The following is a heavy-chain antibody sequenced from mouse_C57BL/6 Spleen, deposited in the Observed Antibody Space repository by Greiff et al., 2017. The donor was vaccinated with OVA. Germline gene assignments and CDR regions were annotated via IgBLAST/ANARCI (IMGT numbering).Heavy chain of an antibody. J-gene: IGHJ4*01. Sequence: QVQLQQSGPELVKPGASVKLSCKASGYTFTSYDINWVKQRPGQGLEWIGWIYPRDGSTKYNEKFKGKATLTVDTSSSTAYMKLHSLTSEDSAVYFGARAGNSYAMDYWGQRNSVTVSS. CDR2: IYPRDGST. D-gene: IGHD2-1*01. CDR1: GYTFTSYD. V-gene: IGHV1-85*01. CDR3: ARAGNSYAMDY.